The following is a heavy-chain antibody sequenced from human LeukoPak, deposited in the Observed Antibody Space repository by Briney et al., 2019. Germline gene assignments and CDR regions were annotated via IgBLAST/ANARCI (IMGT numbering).Heavy chain of an antibody. J-gene: IGHJ3*01. CDR1: GFTFSDYA. CDR3: AKDLAVGTSPRVYAFDV. CDR2: SSLNSFTI. Sequence: GRSLRLSCAASGFTFSDYAMHWVRQVPGKGLEWVGGSSLNSFTIAYGESGKGRATISRDNASNSLYLEVNSLRVEDTALYYCAKDLAVGTSPRVYAFDVWGQGSLVTVSS. V-gene: IGHV3-9*01. D-gene: IGHD1/OR15-1a*01.